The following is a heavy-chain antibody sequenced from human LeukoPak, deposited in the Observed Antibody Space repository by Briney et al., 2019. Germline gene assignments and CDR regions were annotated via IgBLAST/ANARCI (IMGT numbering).Heavy chain of an antibody. J-gene: IGHJ4*02. V-gene: IGHV4-59*01. CDR1: GGSISSYY. CDR3: ARGGEMATITYFDY. D-gene: IGHD5-24*01. Sequence: SETLSLTCTVSGGSISSYYWSWIRQPPGKGLEWIGYIYYSGSTNYNPSLKSRVTISVDTSKNQFSLKLSSVTAADTAVYYCARGGEMATITYFDYWGQGTLVTVSS. CDR2: IYYSGST.